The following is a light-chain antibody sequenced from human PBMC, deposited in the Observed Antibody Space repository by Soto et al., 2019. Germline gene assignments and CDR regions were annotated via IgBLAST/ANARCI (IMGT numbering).Light chain of an antibody. Sequence: DIQMTQSPSVMSASGGDRVTITCRASQGISNYLVWFQQKSGKVPKRLIYAASSLESGVPSRLSGSGSGTEFTLTISSLQPEDFATYFCLQHDNFPRTFGQGTKVDIK. CDR1: QGISNY. J-gene: IGKJ1*01. V-gene: IGKV1-17*03. CDR2: AAS. CDR3: LQHDNFPRT.